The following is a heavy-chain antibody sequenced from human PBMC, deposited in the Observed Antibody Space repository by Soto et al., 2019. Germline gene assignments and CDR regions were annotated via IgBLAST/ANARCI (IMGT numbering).Heavy chain of an antibody. CDR1: GGSISSGGYY. CDR2: IYYRGST. V-gene: IGHV4-31*03. D-gene: IGHD3-10*01. J-gene: IGHJ4*02. CDR3: ASQLGDYYGSGIES. Sequence: QVQLQESGPGLVKPSQTLSLTCTVSGGSISSGGYYWSWIRQHPGKGLEWIGYIYYRGSTYYNPHLKSRVTIAVDTYKNQFSLKLSSVTAADAAVYYCASQLGDYYGSGIESWGQGTLVTVSS.